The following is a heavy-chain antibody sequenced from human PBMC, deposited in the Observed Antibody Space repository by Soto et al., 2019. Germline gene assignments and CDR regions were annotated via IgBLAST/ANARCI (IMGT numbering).Heavy chain of an antibody. CDR2: MYSSGDV. V-gene: IGHV3-9*01. CDR1: GFALSGSA. CDR3: VKDNLSGGADV. D-gene: IGHD3-10*02. J-gene: IGHJ6*02. Sequence: VQLVESGGDLIQPGRSLRLSCATSGFALSGSAMHWVRQVPGGGLVWVSGMYSSGDVGYADSVQGRFIMSRDVARNSLYLQMNSLQADDTALYYCVKDNLSGGADVWGQGTTVIVSS.